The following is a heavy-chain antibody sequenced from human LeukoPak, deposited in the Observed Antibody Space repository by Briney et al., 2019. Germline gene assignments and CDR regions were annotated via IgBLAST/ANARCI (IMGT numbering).Heavy chain of an antibody. CDR1: GFTFSSYA. CDR3: AKSAILEWLLRFDY. Sequence: QPGGSLRLSCAASGFTFSSYAMNWVRQAAGKGLEWVSAISGSGGSTYYADSVKGRFTISRDNSKNTLYLQMNSLRAEDTAVYYCAKSAILEWLLRFDYWGQGTLVTVSS. V-gene: IGHV3-23*01. CDR2: ISGSGGST. J-gene: IGHJ4*02. D-gene: IGHD3-3*01.